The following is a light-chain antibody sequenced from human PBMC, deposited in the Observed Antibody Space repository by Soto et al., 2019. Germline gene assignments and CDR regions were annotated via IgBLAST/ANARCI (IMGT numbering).Light chain of an antibody. CDR3: QQFSSYPLT. CDR2: DAS. Sequence: EIVMTQSPATLSLSPGERATLSCRASQTIDNILAWYQRKPGQAPRLLIYDASSRATGIPDRFSGGGSGTDFTLTISRLEPEDFAVYYCQQFSSYPLTFGGGTKVDIK. J-gene: IGKJ4*01. CDR1: QTIDNI. V-gene: IGKV3-20*01.